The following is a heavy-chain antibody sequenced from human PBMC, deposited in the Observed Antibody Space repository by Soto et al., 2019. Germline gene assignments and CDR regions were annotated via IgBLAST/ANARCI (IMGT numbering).Heavy chain of an antibody. J-gene: IGHJ4*02. CDR2: IYYSGST. V-gene: IGHV4-59*01. CDR3: ARDPGRNYFDY. CDR1: GGSISSYY. Sequence: QVQLQESGPGLVKPSETLSLTCTVSGGSISSYYWSWIRQPPGKGLEWIGYIYYSGSTNYNPSLKSRVSISGDTSKNQFSLKLSSVTAADTAVYYWARDPGRNYFDYWGQGALVTVSS.